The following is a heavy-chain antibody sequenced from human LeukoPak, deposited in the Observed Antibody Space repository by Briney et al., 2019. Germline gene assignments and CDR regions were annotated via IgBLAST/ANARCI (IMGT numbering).Heavy chain of an antibody. J-gene: IGHJ4*02. CDR1: GFTFSNAW. D-gene: IGHD4-23*01. Sequence: GGSLRLSCAASGFTFSNAWMNWVRQAPGKGLEWVGRIKSKTGGGTTDYVAPVKGRLTISRDDSKNTLYLQMNSLKTEDTAVYYCTTSYGGFFDYWGQGTLVTVSS. CDR2: IKSKTGGGTT. V-gene: IGHV3-15*01. CDR3: TTSYGGFFDY.